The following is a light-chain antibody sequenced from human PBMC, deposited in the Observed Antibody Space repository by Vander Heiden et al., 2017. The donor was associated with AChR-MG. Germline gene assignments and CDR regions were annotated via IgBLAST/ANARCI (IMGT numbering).Light chain of an antibody. J-gene: IGKJ2*01. CDR3: MQGTHWPMYT. Sequence: DVVMTQSPLSLPVTLGQPASISCRSSQSLVHSDGNTYLNWSQQRPGQSPRRLIYKVSNRDSGVPDRFSGSGSGTDFTLKISRVEAEDVGVYYCMQGTHWPMYTFGQGTKLEIK. V-gene: IGKV2-30*02. CDR2: KVS. CDR1: QSLVHSDGNTY.